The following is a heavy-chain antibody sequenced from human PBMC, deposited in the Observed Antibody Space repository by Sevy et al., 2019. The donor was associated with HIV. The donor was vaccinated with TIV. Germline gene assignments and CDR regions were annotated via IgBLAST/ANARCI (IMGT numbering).Heavy chain of an antibody. CDR3: AGGGWDIVVVPSAFDI. CDR2: ISFDGSNK. V-gene: IGHV3-30-3*01. Sequence: GGSLRLSCAASGFTFSGYTLHWVRQAPGKGLEWVAVISFDGSNKYYVDSVKGRFTISRDNSKNMLYLQMNSLRPEDTAVYYCAGGGWDIVVVPSAFDIWGQGTMVTVSS. D-gene: IGHD2-2*01. CDR1: GFTFSGYT. J-gene: IGHJ3*02.